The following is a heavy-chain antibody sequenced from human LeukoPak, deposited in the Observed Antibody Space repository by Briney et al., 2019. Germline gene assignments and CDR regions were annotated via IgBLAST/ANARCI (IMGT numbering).Heavy chain of an antibody. J-gene: IGHJ4*02. D-gene: IGHD6-13*01. Sequence: ASVNVSCKASGGTFSSYAISWVRQAPGQGLEWMGRIIPIFGTANYAQKFQGRVTITADKSTSTAYMELSSLRSEDTAVYYCEVAAAGQRDYWGQGTLVTVSS. CDR2: IIPIFGTA. CDR3: EVAAAGQRDY. V-gene: IGHV1-69*06. CDR1: GGTFSSYA.